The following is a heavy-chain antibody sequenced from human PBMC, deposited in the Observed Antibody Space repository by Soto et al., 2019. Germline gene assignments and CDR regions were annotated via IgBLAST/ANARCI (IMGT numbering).Heavy chain of an antibody. J-gene: IGHJ4*02. V-gene: IGHV3-15*07. Sequence: EVQLVESGGGLVQPGGSLRLSCAASGFSITNTWMHWVRQAPGKGLEWVGRVKSKADGGTADYAAPVKGRFTVSRDDSKNTQYLQMNSLKMEDTAVYYCNSYPDFWDGPTPLWGQGTLVTVSS. D-gene: IGHD3-3*01. CDR1: GFSITNTW. CDR3: NSYPDFWDGPTPL. CDR2: VKSKADGGTA.